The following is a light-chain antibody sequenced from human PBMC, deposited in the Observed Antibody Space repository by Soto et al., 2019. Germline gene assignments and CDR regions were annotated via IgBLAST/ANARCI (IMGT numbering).Light chain of an antibody. V-gene: IGLV2-14*01. CDR1: SSDVGAYRY. J-gene: IGLJ3*02. CDR3: SSYTTTTAWV. Sequence: QSVLTQPASVSGSPGQSITISCTGSSSDVGAYRYVYWFQQHPGRAPKLIIYEVSNRPSGVSDRFSGSKSGNTASLTISGLKAEDEADYHCSSYTTTTAWVFGGGTKLTVL. CDR2: EVS.